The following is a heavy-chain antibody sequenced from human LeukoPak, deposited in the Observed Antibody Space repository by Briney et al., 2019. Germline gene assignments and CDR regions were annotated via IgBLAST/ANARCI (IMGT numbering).Heavy chain of an antibody. CDR1: GYTFTSYY. V-gene: IGHV1-46*01. CDR3: ARVSGIAAENWFDP. D-gene: IGHD6-13*01. CDR2: INPSGGST. J-gene: IGHJ5*02. Sequence: ASVKVSFKASGYTFTSYYMHWVRQAPEQGLEWMGIINPSGGSTSYAQKFQGRVTMTRDMSTSTVYMELSSLRSEDTAVYYCARVSGIAAENWFDPWGQRTLVTVSP.